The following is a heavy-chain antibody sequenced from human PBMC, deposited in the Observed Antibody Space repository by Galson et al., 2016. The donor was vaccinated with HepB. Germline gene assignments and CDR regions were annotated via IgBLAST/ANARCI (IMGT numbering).Heavy chain of an antibody. J-gene: IGHJ5*02. D-gene: IGHD6-19*01. V-gene: IGHV4-31*03. CDR1: GGSISSGGFS. CDR2: LYNSGST. Sequence: TLSLTCTVSGGSISSGGFSWSWIRQFPGKGLEWIGCLYNSGSTYHNPSLKSRVIISLATSKNQFSLRLRSVTVADTAVYYCARLPSGLGYNWIDVWGRGTLVTVSS. CDR3: ARLPSGLGYNWIDV.